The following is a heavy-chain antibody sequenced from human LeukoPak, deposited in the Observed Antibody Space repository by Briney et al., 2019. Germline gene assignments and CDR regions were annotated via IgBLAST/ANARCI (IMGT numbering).Heavy chain of an antibody. V-gene: IGHV1-8*03. CDR1: GYTFTSYD. D-gene: IGHD3-3*01. CDR3: ARASGEWLYGRIYYYYMDV. CDR2: MNPNSGNT. J-gene: IGHJ6*03. Sequence: GASVKVSCKASGYTFTSYDINWVRQATGQGLEWMGWMNPNSGNTGYAQKFQGRVTITRNTSISTAYKELSSLRSEDTAVYYCARASGEWLYGRIYYYYMDVWGKGTTVTVSS.